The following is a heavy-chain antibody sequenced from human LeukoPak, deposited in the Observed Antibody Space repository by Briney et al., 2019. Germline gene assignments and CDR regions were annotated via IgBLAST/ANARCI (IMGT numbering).Heavy chain of an antibody. Sequence: TGGSLRLSCAASGFTFSSYWMNWVRQAPGKGLVWVSRIASDGSSTTYADSVKGRFSISRDNAKNTLYLQMNSLRVEDTAVYYCARGRPHGNDYWGQGTLFTVSS. J-gene: IGHJ4*02. CDR2: IASDGSST. CDR1: GFTFSSYW. CDR3: ARGRPHGNDY. V-gene: IGHV3-74*01. D-gene: IGHD4-23*01.